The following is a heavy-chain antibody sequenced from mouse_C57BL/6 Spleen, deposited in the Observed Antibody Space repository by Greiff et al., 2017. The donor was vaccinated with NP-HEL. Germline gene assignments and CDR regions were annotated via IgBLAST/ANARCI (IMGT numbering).Heavy chain of an antibody. Sequence: EVQVVESGGGLVQPKGSLKLSCAASGFSFNTYAMNWVRQAPGKGLEWVARIRSKSNNYATYYADSVKDRFTISRDDSESMLYLQMNNLKTEDTAMYYCVRQGWGAMDYWGQGTSVTVSS. CDR3: VRQGWGAMDY. J-gene: IGHJ4*01. V-gene: IGHV10-1*01. CDR2: IRSKSNNYAT. CDR1: GFSFNTYA. D-gene: IGHD3-3*01.